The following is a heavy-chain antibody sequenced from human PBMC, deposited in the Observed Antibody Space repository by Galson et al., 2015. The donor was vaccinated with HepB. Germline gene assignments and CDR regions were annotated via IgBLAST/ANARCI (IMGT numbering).Heavy chain of an antibody. CDR3: ASQEYMWVRGARASNSGVSYYFDY. V-gene: IGHV4-39*01. CDR1: GGSISSSSYY. J-gene: IGHJ4*02. Sequence: ETLSLTCTVSGGSISSSSYYWGWIRQPPGKGLEWIGSIYYSGSTYYNPSLKSRVTISVDTSKNQFSLKLSSVTAADTAVYYCASQEYMWVRGARASNSGVSYYFDYWGQGTLVTVSS. D-gene: IGHD3-10*01. CDR2: IYYSGST.